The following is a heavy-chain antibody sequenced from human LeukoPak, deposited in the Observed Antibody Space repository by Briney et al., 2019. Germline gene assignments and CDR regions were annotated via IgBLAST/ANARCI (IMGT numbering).Heavy chain of an antibody. Sequence: SETLSLTCTVSGGSISSSSYYWGWIRQPPGKGLEWIGSIYYSGSTYYNPSLKSRVTISVDTSKNQFSLKLSSVTAADTAVYYCARTRLVGPFDYWGQGTLVTVSS. CDR1: GGSISSSSYY. V-gene: IGHV4-39*01. J-gene: IGHJ4*02. D-gene: IGHD6-19*01. CDR2: IYYSGST. CDR3: ARTRLVGPFDY.